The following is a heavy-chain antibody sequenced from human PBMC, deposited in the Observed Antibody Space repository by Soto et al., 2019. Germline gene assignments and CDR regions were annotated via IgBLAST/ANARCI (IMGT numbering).Heavy chain of an antibody. D-gene: IGHD3-3*01. Sequence: GASVKVSCKASGYTFTSYDINWVRQATGQGLEWMGWMNPNSGNTGYAQKFQGRVTMTRNTSISTAYMELSSLRSEDTAVYYCALFGPPYYDFWSGYLGYYYYYYYMDVWGKGTTVTVSS. J-gene: IGHJ6*03. CDR1: GYTFTSYD. V-gene: IGHV1-8*01. CDR2: MNPNSGNT. CDR3: ALFGPPYYDFWSGYLGYYYYYYYMDV.